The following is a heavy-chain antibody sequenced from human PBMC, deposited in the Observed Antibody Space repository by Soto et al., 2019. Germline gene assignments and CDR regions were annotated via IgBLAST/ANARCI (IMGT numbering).Heavy chain of an antibody. Sequence: QVQLQESGPGLVRPSETLSLTCSVVGDSIYDYHWSWIRQSPGKGLEWIGSVHSTGYITDDPSLKSRVTRSIDMSKNQFSLKLSSVTAADTAVYYCARHSRTYLYAKDVWGPGTTVVVSS. V-gene: IGHV4-59*08. CDR3: ARHSRTYLYAKDV. CDR2: VHSTGYI. CDR1: GDSIYDYH. J-gene: IGHJ6*02.